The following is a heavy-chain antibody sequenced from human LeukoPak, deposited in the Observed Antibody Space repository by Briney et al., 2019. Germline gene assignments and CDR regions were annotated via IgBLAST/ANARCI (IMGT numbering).Heavy chain of an antibody. D-gene: IGHD3-10*01. Sequence: ASVKVSCKASGYTFTSYYMHWVRPAPGQGLEWMGIINPSGVSTTYAQKAQGRVTMTRDTSTSTVYMELSSLRSQDRAVYCCARGGIFEYWGQGNLVNVSS. V-gene: IGHV1-46*01. J-gene: IGHJ4*02. CDR1: GYTFTSYY. CDR2: INPSGVST. CDR3: ARGGIFEY.